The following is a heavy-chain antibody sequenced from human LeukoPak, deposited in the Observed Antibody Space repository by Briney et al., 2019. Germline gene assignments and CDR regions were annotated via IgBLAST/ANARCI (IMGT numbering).Heavy chain of an antibody. Sequence: GGSLRLSCAASGFTFPSYAMHWVRQAPGKGLEYVSLIYGDGGTTHYADSVKGRFSISRDNSKNSLYLQMNSLRTEDTAFYYCAQDWWGSYLSWGRGTLVAVSS. D-gene: IGHD1-26*01. V-gene: IGHV3-43*02. CDR2: IYGDGGTT. CDR3: AQDWWGSYLS. CDR1: GFTFPSYA. J-gene: IGHJ4*02.